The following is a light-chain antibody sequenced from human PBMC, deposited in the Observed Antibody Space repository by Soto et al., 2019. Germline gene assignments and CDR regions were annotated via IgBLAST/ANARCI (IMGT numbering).Light chain of an antibody. CDR2: TAS. CDR3: QQTYSPPPGA. CDR1: QSIRNY. Sequence: DIQMTQAPSSLSASVGDRVTITCRASQSIRNYLNWYQQKPGKAPKVLTYTASSLHSGAPSRFSGSGSGTYITLSLGSLQPEDFATYYCQQTYSPPPGAFGQWTKVEI. V-gene: IGKV1-39*01. J-gene: IGKJ1*01.